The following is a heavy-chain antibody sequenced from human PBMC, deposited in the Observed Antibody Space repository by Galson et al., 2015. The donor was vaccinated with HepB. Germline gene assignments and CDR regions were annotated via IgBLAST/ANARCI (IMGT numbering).Heavy chain of an antibody. CDR2: IDSSGRTI. D-gene: IGHD5-18*01. Sequence: SLRLSCAASGFTFSSSEMNWVRQAPGKGLEWVSYIDSSGRTIYQADSVKGRFTISRDNAKNLLYLQMSSLRAEDTAVYYCARHGYGGLYYYYFGMDVWGQGTTVTVSS. CDR3: ARHGYGGLYYYYFGMDV. J-gene: IGHJ6*02. CDR1: GFTFSSSE. V-gene: IGHV3-48*03.